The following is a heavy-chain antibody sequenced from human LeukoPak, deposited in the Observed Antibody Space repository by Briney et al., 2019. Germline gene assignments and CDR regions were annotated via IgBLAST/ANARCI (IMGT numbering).Heavy chain of an antibody. CDR3: ARTGIAVAGTVY. CDR1: GYTFTGYY. J-gene: IGHJ4*02. V-gene: IGHV1-2*06. CDR2: INPNNGGT. D-gene: IGHD6-19*01. Sequence: ASVKVSCKASGYTFTGYYMHWVRQAPGQGLEWMGRINPNNGGTNYAQKFQGRVTMTRDTSISTAYMELSRLRSDDTAVYYCARTGIAVAGTVYWGQGTLVTVSS.